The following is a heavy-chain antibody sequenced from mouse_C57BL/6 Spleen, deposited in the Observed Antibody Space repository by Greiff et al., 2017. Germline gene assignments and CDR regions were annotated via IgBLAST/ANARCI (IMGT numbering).Heavy chain of an antibody. CDR1: GYTFTSYW. V-gene: IGHV1-55*01. CDR2: IYPGSGST. D-gene: IGHD2-4*01. J-gene: IGHJ3*01. CDR3: ARWDSYYDYDEGSPWFAY. Sequence: QVQLQQPGAELVKPGASVKMSCKASGYTFTSYWITWVKQRPGQGLEWIGDIYPGSGSTNYNEKFKSKATLTVDTSSSTAYMQLSSLTSEDSAVYYCARWDSYYDYDEGSPWFAYWGQGTLVTVSA.